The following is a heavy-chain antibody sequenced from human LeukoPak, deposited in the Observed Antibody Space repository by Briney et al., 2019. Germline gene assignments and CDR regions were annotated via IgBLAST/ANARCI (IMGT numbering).Heavy chain of an antibody. V-gene: IGHV4-31*03. D-gene: IGHD2-15*01. CDR1: GGSISSGGYY. J-gene: IGHJ5*02. Sequence: SETLSLTCTVSGGSISSGGYYWSWIRQHPGKGLEWIGYIYYSGNTYYNPSLKSRVTISVDTSKNQFSLKLSSVTAADTAVYYCARPVGYCSGGSCYPNNWFDPWGQGTLVTVSS. CDR2: IYYSGNT. CDR3: ARPVGYCSGGSCYPNNWFDP.